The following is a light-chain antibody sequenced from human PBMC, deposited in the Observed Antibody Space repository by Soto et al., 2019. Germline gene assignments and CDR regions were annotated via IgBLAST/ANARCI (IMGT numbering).Light chain of an antibody. CDR1: QTIKTY. Sequence: DIQMTQSPSPLSASVGDSVTITCRASQTIKTYLNWYRHNPGKAPELLISAASRLQSGVAARFSGSGSGTYFILTISILQPDDLATYYCQQTYTAPGTCRQGPKVEI. CDR2: AAS. J-gene: IGKJ1*01. CDR3: QQTYTAPGT. V-gene: IGKV1-39*01.